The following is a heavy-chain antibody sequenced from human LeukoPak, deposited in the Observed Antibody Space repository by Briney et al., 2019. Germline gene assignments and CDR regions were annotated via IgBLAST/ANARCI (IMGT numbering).Heavy chain of an antibody. D-gene: IGHD2-2*02. CDR1: CYSISSGYY. J-gene: IGHJ5*02. CDR3: ARKYAYTSSLLS. V-gene: IGHV4-38-2*01. CDR2: IYHSGRT. Sequence: SETLSLTCAVSCYSISSGYYWGWIRQPPGKGLDWIGSIYHSGRTYYNPSLKSPVTISVDTSKNQISLKLGSVPAADTAVYYCARKYAYTSSLLSWGQGTLVTVSS.